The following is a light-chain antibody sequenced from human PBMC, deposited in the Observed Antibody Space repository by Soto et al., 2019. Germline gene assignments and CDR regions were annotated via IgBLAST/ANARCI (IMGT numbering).Light chain of an antibody. J-gene: IGLJ3*02. Sequence: QPASVSGSPGQSITISCTGTSSDVGSSNLVSWYQQHPGKAPKLIIYEGIQRPSGLSHRFSGSKSANTASLTISGLQTEDEADYYCCSYAGGNTFAFGGGTKLTVL. V-gene: IGLV2-23*03. CDR1: SSDVGSSNL. CDR2: EGI. CDR3: CSYAGGNTFA.